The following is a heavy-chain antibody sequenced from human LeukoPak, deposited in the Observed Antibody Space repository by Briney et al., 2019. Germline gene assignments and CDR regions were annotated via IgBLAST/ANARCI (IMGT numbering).Heavy chain of an antibody. D-gene: IGHD3-10*01. CDR2: ISGSGGST. CDR1: GFTFSSYA. CDR3: AKLVVRGVPPLGMDV. V-gene: IGHV3-23*01. J-gene: IGHJ6*02. Sequence: PGGSLRLSCAASGFTFSSYAMSWVRQAPGKGLEWVSAISGSGGSTYYAGSVKGRFTISRDNSKSTLYLQMNSLRAEDTAVYYCAKLVVRGVPPLGMDVWGQGTTVTVSS.